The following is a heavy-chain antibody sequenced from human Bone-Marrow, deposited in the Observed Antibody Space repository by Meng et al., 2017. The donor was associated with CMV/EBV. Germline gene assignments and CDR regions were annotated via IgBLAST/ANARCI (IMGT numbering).Heavy chain of an antibody. CDR1: GGSISRSSYY. CDR2: IYYSGST. V-gene: IGHV4-39*07. Sequence: GSLRLSCTVSGGSISRSSYYWGWIRQPPGKGLEWIGGIYYSGSTYYNPSLKSRVTISLDTSKNQFSLKLTSVTAADTAVYYCARHQNEYYFDYWGRGTLVTVSS. CDR3: ARHQNEYYFDY. J-gene: IGHJ4*02.